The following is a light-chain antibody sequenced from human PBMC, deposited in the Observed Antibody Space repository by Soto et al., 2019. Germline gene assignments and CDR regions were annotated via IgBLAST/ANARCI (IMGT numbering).Light chain of an antibody. Sequence: DIPMTQSPSSLSASVGDTVTITCRASQSISSYLNWYQQKPGKAPKLLIYAASSLHSGVPSRFSGSGSGTDFTLTISSLQPADFATYYCQQSYSTPRLTFGGGTKVEI. CDR1: QSISSY. J-gene: IGKJ4*01. CDR2: AAS. V-gene: IGKV1-39*01. CDR3: QQSYSTPRLT.